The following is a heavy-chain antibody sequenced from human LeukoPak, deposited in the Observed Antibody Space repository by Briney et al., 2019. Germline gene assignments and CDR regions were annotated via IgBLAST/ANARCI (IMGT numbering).Heavy chain of an antibody. CDR3: VKSPLGDCNNIKCSDR. CDR1: GFTFSSYD. V-gene: IGHV3-30*02. J-gene: IGHJ4*02. CDR2: IRYDESDK. Sequence: SGGSLRLSCAASGFTFSSYDMHWIRQAPGKGREGGAFIRYDESDKKYADSVKGRFTISRDNSKNTLYLQMNSLRTEDTAVYPCVKSPLGDCNNIKCSDRWGQGILVTVSS. D-gene: IGHD2-21*02.